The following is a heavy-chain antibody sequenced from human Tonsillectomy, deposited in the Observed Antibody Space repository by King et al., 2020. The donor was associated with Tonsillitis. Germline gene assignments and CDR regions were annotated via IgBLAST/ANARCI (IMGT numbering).Heavy chain of an antibody. CDR2: IDPSDSYT. J-gene: IGHJ4*02. CDR1: GYSFTSYW. CDR3: ARRDCRSTSCYFDY. V-gene: IGHV5-10-1*03. D-gene: IGHD2-2*01. Sequence: VQLVESGAEVKKPGESLRISCKGSGYSFTSYWISWVRQMPGKGLEWMGGIDPSDSYTYYSPSCQGHVTISADKTITTAYLQWSSLKASDTALYYCARRDCRSTSCYFDYWGQGTLVTVSS.